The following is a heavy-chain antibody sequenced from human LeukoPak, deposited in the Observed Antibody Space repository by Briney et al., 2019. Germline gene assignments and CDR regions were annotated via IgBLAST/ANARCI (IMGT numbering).Heavy chain of an antibody. CDR3: ARSDSSGYYASF. CDR1: GGSISRGGYS. Sequence: PSQTLSLTCAVSGGSISRGGYSWRWIRQPPGKGLEWIGYIYHSRSTYYNPSLKSRVTISVDRSKNQFSLKLSSVTAADTAVYYCARSDSSGYYASFWGQGILVTVSS. J-gene: IGHJ4*02. D-gene: IGHD3-22*01. CDR2: IYHSRST. V-gene: IGHV4-30-2*01.